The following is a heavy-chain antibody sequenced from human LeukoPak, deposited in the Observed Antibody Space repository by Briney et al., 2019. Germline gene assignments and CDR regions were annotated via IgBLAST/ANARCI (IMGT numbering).Heavy chain of an antibody. J-gene: IGHJ4*02. Sequence: PSETLSLTCTVSRGSISSSSYYWGWIRQPPGKGLEWIGSIYYSGSTYYNPSLKSRVTISVDTSKNQFSLKLSSVTAADTAVYYCAGGYYDFWSGKGDFDYWGQGTLVTVSS. D-gene: IGHD3-3*01. CDR3: AGGYYDFWSGKGDFDY. V-gene: IGHV4-39*01. CDR2: IYYSGST. CDR1: RGSISSSSYY.